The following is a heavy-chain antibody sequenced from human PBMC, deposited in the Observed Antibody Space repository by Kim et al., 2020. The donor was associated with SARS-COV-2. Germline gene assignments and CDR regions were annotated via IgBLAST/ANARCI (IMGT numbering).Heavy chain of an antibody. V-gene: IGHV4-61*01. CDR2: IYYSGST. Sequence: SETLSLTCTVSGGSVSSGSYYWSWIRQPPGKGLEWIGYIYYSGSTNYNPSLKSRVTISVDTSKNQFSLKLSSVTAADTAVYYCAREKSYDILTGHRRRYGMDVWGQGTTVTVSS. D-gene: IGHD3-9*01. J-gene: IGHJ6*02. CDR3: AREKSYDILTGHRRRYGMDV. CDR1: GGSVSSGSYY.